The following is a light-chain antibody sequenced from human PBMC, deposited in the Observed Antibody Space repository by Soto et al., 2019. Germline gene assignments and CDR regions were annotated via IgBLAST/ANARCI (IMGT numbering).Light chain of an antibody. J-gene: IGKJ5*01. CDR2: GAS. CDR1: QSVSSSY. CDR3: QQYGSSPPVIT. V-gene: IGKV3-20*01. Sequence: EIVLTQSPGTLSLSPGERATLSCRASQSVSSSYLAWYQQKPGQAPRLLIYGASSRATGIPDRFSGSGSGTDLTLTISRLEPEDFAVYYCQQYGSSPPVITFGQGTRLEIK.